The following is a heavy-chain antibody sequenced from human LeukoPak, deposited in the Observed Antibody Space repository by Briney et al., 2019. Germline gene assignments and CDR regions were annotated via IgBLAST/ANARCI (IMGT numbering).Heavy chain of an antibody. CDR3: ASAALIDKYYFDY. D-gene: IGHD2/OR15-2a*01. CDR2: IIPVFGSA. J-gene: IGHJ4*02. CDR1: GGTFSSYT. Sequence: SVKVSCKASGGTFSSYTIIWVRQAPGQGLEWMGGIIPVFGSANYAQKFQGRVTITADESTSTAYMELSSLRSEDTAVYYCASAALIDKYYFDYWGQGSLVTVSS. V-gene: IGHV1-69*13.